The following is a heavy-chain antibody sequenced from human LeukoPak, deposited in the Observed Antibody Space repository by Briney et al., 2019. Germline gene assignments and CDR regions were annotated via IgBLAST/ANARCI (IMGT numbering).Heavy chain of an antibody. D-gene: IGHD1-26*01. V-gene: IGHV3-9*01. J-gene: IGHJ4*02. Sequence: GRSLRLSCAASGFTFDDYAMHWVRQAPGKGLEWVSGISWNSGSIGYEDSVKGRFTISRDNAKNSLYLQMNSLRAEDTALYYCAKCVGRYSGSYYTRWGQGTLVTVSS. CDR1: GFTFDDYA. CDR2: ISWNSGSI. CDR3: AKCVGRYSGSYYTR.